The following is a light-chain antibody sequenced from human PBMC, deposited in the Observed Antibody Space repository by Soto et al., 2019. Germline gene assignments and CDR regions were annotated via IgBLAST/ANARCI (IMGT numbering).Light chain of an antibody. V-gene: IGKV3-20*01. CDR3: QQCSSYPLT. CDR2: DAS. Sequence: EFVLTQSPGTLSLSPGERATLSCRASQTVRNNYLAWYQQKPGQAPRLLIYDASSRATGIAARFSGGGSGTDFTLTISRLEPEDSAVYYCQQCSSYPLTFGGGTKVEIK. J-gene: IGKJ4*01. CDR1: QTVRNNY.